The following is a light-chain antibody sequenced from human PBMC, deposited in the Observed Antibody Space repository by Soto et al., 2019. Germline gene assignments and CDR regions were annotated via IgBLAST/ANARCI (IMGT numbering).Light chain of an antibody. Sequence: QSALAQPASVSGSPGQSITISCTGTSSDVGGYDYVSWYQLHPGKAPKLMVFEVSNRPSGVSYRFSGSKSGNTASLTISGLQAEDEADYYCSSYADNNNFVFGTGTKVTVL. V-gene: IGLV2-14*01. CDR3: SSYADNNNFV. CDR2: EVS. CDR1: SSDVGGYDY. J-gene: IGLJ1*01.